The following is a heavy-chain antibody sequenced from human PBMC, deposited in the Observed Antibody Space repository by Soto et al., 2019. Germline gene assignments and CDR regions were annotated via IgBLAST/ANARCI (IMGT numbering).Heavy chain of an antibody. CDR1: GFIVSGNY. V-gene: IGHV3-53*02. J-gene: IGHJ6*02. CDR3: ARDGGLAEDGMDV. Sequence: EVRLVETGGDLIQPGGSLRLSCAASGFIVSGNYMSWVRQAPGKGLEWVSVIYSGGSTYYAESVKGRFTISRDNSKNTLYLQMNSLRADDTAVYYCARDGGLAEDGMDVWGQGTTVTVSS. D-gene: IGHD3-10*01. CDR2: IYSGGST.